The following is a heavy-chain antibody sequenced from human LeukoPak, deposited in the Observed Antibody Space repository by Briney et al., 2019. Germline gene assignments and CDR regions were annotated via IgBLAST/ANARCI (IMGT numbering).Heavy chain of an antibody. J-gene: IGHJ6*02. D-gene: IGHD3-22*01. CDR1: GGSISSYY. CDR2: IYYSGST. Sequence: SETLSLTCTVSGGSISSYYWSWIRQPPGKGLEWIGYIYYSGSTNYNPSLRSRVTISVDTSKNQFSLKLSSVTAADTAVYYCARDVYYYDSGSYYYYGMDVWGQGTTVTVSS. V-gene: IGHV4-59*01. CDR3: ARDVYYYDSGSYYYYGMDV.